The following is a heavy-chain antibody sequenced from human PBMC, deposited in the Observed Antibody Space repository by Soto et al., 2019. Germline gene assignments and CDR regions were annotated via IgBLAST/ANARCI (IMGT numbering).Heavy chain of an antibody. Sequence: AFPLKVSRKTFVCTISIYVISWLSKAPGQGLEWMGGIIPIFGTANYAQKFQGRVTITADESTSTAYMELSSLRSEDTAVYYCARVLLSGCIDPWGQGTLVTVSS. CDR3: ARVLLSGCIDP. CDR2: IIPIFGTA. V-gene: IGHV1-69*13. CDR1: VCTISIYV. D-gene: IGHD3-3*01. J-gene: IGHJ5*02.